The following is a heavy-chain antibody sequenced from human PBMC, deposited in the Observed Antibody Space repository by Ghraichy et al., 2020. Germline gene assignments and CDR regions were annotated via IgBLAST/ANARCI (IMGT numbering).Heavy chain of an antibody. CDR1: GGTFSSYA. V-gene: IGHV1-69*13. CDR3: AGNDYGNYYYYGMDV. J-gene: IGHJ6*02. Sequence: SVKVSCKASGGTFSSYAISWVRQAPGQGLEWMGGIIPIFGTANYAQKFQGRVTITADESTSTAYMELSSLRSEDTSVYDCAGNDYGNYYYYGMDVWGQGTTVTVSS. D-gene: IGHD4-17*01. CDR2: IIPIFGTA.